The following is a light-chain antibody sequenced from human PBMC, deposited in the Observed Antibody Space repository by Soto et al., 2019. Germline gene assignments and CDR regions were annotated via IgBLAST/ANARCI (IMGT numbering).Light chain of an antibody. CDR1: QSVSRSY. V-gene: IGKV3-20*01. CDR3: QQYGSSPFT. Sequence: EIVLTQSPGTLSLSPGERATLSCRTSQSVSRSYLAWYQQKPGQAPRLLIYGASSRATGIPDRFSGSGSGTDFTLTISRLEPEDFAVYYCQQYGSSPFTFGQGTRLENK. J-gene: IGKJ5*01. CDR2: GAS.